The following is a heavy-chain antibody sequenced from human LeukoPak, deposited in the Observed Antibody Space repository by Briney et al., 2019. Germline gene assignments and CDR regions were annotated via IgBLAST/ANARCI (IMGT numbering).Heavy chain of an antibody. V-gene: IGHV4-34*01. Sequence: SETLSLTCAVYGGSFSGYYWSWIRQPPGKGLEWIGEINHSGSTNYNPSLKSRVTISVDTSKNQFSLKLSSVAAADTAVYYCARRRILDYWGQGTLVTVSS. J-gene: IGHJ4*02. CDR1: GGSFSGYY. D-gene: IGHD2-15*01. CDR2: INHSGST. CDR3: ARRRILDY.